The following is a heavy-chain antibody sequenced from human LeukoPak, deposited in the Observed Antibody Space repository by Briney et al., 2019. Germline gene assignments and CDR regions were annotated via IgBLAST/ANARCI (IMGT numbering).Heavy chain of an antibody. V-gene: IGHV3-49*04. CDR1: GFTFSSYS. Sequence: PGGSLRLSCAASGFTFSSYSMNWVRQAPGKGLEWVGFIRSKAYGGTTEYAASVKGRFTISRDDSKSIAYLQMNSLKTEDTAVYYCTRSLYYGSGHDAFDIWGQGTMVTVSS. CDR2: IRSKAYGGTT. J-gene: IGHJ3*02. D-gene: IGHD3-10*01. CDR3: TRSLYYGSGHDAFDI.